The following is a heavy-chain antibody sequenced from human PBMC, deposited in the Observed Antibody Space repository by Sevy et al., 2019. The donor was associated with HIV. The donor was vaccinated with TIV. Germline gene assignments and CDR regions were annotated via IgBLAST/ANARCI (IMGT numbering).Heavy chain of an antibody. CDR3: ARESYFYDTTTFPENDY. J-gene: IGHJ4*02. V-gene: IGHV3-48*01. CDR1: GFTFSSFG. Sequence: GGSLRLSCAASGFTFSSFGMNWVRQAPGKGLEWISYISHSTNTRLYEASVTGRFSISRDNARNSLYRQMNSLRAEDTAVYYCARESYFYDTTTFPENDYWGRGTLVTVSS. D-gene: IGHD3-22*01. CDR2: ISHSTNTR.